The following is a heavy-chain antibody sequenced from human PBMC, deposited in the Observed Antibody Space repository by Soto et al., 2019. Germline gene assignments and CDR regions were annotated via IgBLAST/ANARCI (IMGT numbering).Heavy chain of an antibody. J-gene: IGHJ5*02. CDR1: GYTVLNFN. V-gene: IGHV1-8*02. D-gene: IGHD6-13*01. Sequence: ASLQVSPKPSGYTVLNFNSSWVRPAAGQGLEWLGWMNPGSGKTGYASKFQGRVAMTRDASTGTSHLELSSLTSDDTAVYYCARMASAGTLNWFDPWGQGTRVNV. CDR2: MNPGSGKT. CDR3: ARMASAGTLNWFDP.